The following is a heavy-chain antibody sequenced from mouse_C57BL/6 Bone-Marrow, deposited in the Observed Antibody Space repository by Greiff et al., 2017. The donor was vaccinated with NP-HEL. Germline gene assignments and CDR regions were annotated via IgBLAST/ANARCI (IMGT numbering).Heavy chain of an antibody. CDR3: ARMGYSRDY. D-gene: IGHD2-3*01. J-gene: IGHJ4*01. CDR1: GYTFTSYW. V-gene: IGHV1-50*01. CDR2: IDPSDSYT. Sequence: QVQLQQPGAELVKPGASVKLSCKASGYTFTSYWMQWVKQRPGQGLEWIGEIDPSDSYTNYNQKFKGKATLTVDTSSSTAYMQLGSLTSEDSAVYYCARMGYSRDYWGQGTSVTVSS.